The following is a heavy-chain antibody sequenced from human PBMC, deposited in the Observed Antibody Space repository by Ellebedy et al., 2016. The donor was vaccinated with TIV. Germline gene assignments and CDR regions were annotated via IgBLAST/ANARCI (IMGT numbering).Heavy chain of an antibody. D-gene: IGHD3-22*01. CDR3: AKRRDPESGYYPVFDY. J-gene: IGHJ4*02. CDR1: GGTFRNSA. CDR2: IVPVFGAP. V-gene: IGHV1-69*13. Sequence: AASVKVSCKAFGGTFRNSAISWVRQAPGQGLEWMGGIVPVFGAPNYAPEFHGRVTITADESRRTAYMELSSLRSEDSAMYYCAKRRDPESGYYPVFDYWGQGTLVTVSS.